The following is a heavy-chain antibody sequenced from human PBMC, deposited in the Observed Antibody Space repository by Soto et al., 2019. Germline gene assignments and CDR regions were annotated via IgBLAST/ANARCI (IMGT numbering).Heavy chain of an antibody. V-gene: IGHV6-1*01. CDR2: TYYRSKWYN. CDR1: GDSVSSYSAA. J-gene: IGHJ5*02. Sequence: SQTLSLTCAISGDSVSSYSAAWNWIRQSPSRGLEWLGRTYYRSKWYNDYAVSVKSRITINPDTSKNQFSLQLNSVTPEDTAVYYCARDGIRMYYDILTGYSGWFDPWGQGTLVTVSS. D-gene: IGHD3-9*01. CDR3: ARDGIRMYYDILTGYSGWFDP.